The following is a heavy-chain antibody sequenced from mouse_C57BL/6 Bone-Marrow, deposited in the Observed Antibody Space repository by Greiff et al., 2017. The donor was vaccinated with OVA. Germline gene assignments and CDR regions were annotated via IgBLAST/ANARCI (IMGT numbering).Heavy chain of an antibody. CDR1: GYTFTSYW. CDR2: IDPSDSYT. D-gene: IGHD3-2*02. J-gene: IGHJ4*01. Sequence: QVQLKESGAELVKPGASVKLSCKASGYTFTSYWMQWAKQRPGQGLEWIGEIDPSDSYTNYNQKFKGKATLTVDPSSSTASMQLSRLTSEDSAVYYWARDSAGYIYYAMDDWGQGTSVTVSS. V-gene: IGHV1-50*01. CDR3: ARDSAGYIYYAMDD.